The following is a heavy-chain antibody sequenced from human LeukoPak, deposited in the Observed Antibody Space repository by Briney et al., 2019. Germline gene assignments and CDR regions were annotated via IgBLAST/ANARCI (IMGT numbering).Heavy chain of an antibody. V-gene: IGHV3-23*01. CDR2: ISVSGNT. CDR1: GFTFNSYA. D-gene: IGHD2-21*01. J-gene: IGHJ4*02. Sequence: PGGSLRLSCAASGFTFNSYAMIWVRQAPGKGLEWVSAISVSGNTYHADSVKGRFTISRDSSKNTLYLQMNRLRAEDAAVYYCAKAPVTTCSGAYCYPFDYWGQGTLVTVSS. CDR3: AKAPVTTCSGAYCYPFDY.